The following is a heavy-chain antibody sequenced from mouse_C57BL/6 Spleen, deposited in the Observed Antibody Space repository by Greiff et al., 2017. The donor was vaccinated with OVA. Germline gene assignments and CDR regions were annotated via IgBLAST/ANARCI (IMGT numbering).Heavy chain of an antibody. CDR3: ARWDDPAFYYAMDY. V-gene: IGHV1-84*01. CDR2: IYPGSGNT. CDR1: GYTFTDYY. J-gene: IGHJ4*01. Sequence: QVQLQQSGPELVKPGASVKISCKASGYTFTDYYIKWVKQRPGQGLEWIGWIYPGSGNTTYNEKFKGKATLTVDTSYSTAYMQLSSLTSEDSAVYFCARWDDPAFYYAMDYWGQGTSVTVSS. D-gene: IGHD2-3*01.